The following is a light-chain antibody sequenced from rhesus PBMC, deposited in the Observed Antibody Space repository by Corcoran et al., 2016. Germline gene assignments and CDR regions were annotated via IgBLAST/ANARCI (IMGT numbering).Light chain of an antibody. Sequence: DIQMTQSPSSLSASVGDRVTITCRASQGISTYLNWYQQKPGKPPKRLIYAASSLESGVPSRFSGSGSGTDFTLTISSLQPEDFATYYCLQYNSNPYSFGQGTKVKIK. CDR1: QGISTY. CDR3: LQYNSNPYS. V-gene: IGKV1-43*01. CDR2: AAS. J-gene: IGKJ2*01.